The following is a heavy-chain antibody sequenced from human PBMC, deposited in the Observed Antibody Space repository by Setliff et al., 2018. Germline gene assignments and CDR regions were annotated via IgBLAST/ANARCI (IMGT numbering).Heavy chain of an antibody. J-gene: IGHJ4*01. CDR3: ARGGPYYSGWYAIEY. CDR1: GGSISNYY. Sequence: SETLFLTCTVSGGSISNYYWTWIRQPPGKGLDWIGYIYTSGSTNYNPSLKSRVTISVDNAKNSLHLQMDSLRAEDTALYYCARGGPYYSGWYAIEYWGQGALVTVSS. D-gene: IGHD6-19*01. CDR2: IYTSGST. V-gene: IGHV4-4*08.